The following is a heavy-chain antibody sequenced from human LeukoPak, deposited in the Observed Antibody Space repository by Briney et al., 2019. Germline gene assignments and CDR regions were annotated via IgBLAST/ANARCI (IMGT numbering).Heavy chain of an antibody. V-gene: IGHV1-46*01. J-gene: IGHJ4*02. D-gene: IGHD7-27*01. CDR1: VYTFTSYY. Sequence: ASVTVSFKASVYTFTSYYMHWVRQAPGQGLEWMGIINPSGGSTSYAQKFQGRVTMTRDMSKSTVYMELSSLSSEDTAVYYCARDIRMGLGTALDYWGQGTLVTVSS. CDR2: INPSGGST. CDR3: ARDIRMGLGTALDY.